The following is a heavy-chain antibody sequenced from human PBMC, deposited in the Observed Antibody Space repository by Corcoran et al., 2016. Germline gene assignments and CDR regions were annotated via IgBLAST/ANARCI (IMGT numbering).Heavy chain of an antibody. V-gene: IGHV3-15*07. CDR3: TTNPNPYYYDSSGYYPYFDY. D-gene: IGHD3-22*01. J-gene: IGHJ4*02. Sequence: EVQLVESGGGLVKPGGSLRLSCAASGFTFSNAWMNWVRQAPGKGLEWVGRIKSKTDGGTTDYAAPVKGRFTISRDDSKNTLYLQMNSLKTEDTAVYYCTTNPNPYYYDSSGYYPYFDYWGQGTLVTVSS. CDR2: IKSKTDGGTT. CDR1: GFTFSNAW.